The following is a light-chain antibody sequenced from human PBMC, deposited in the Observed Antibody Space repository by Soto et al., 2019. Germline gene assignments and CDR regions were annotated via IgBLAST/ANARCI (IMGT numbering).Light chain of an antibody. J-gene: IGKJ1*01. CDR2: DTS. V-gene: IGKV3-20*01. CDR1: QSVSNNY. CDR3: QQYGSSAS. Sequence: EIVLTQSPGTLSLSPGERATLSCRASQSVSNNYLAWYQQKPGQAPRLLIYDTSFRATGIPDRFSGSGSGTDFTLTISRLDPEDFAVYYCQQYGSSASFGQGTKV.